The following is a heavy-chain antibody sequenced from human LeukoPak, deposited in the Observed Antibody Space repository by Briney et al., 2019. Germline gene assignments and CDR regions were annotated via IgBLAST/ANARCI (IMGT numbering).Heavy chain of an antibody. D-gene: IGHD6-13*01. V-gene: IGHV1-8*03. CDR2: MNPNSGNT. Sequence: ASVKVSCKASGYTFTSYDINWVRQATGQGLEWMGWMNPNSGNTGYAQKFQGRVSITRNTSISTAYMELSSLRSEDTAVYYCARGHLSSSWIFDPWGQGTLVTVSS. CDR1: GYTFTSYD. CDR3: ARGHLSSSWIFDP. J-gene: IGHJ5*02.